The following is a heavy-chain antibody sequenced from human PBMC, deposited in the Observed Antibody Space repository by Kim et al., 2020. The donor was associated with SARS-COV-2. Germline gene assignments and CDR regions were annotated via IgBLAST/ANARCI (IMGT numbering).Heavy chain of an antibody. CDR3: ARDEDYGGISGYYYSYMDV. J-gene: IGHJ6*03. CDR2: INTNTGNP. CDR1: GYTFTSYA. D-gene: IGHD4-17*01. Sequence: ASVKVSCKASGYTFTSYAMNWVRQAPGQGLEWMVWINTNTGNPTYAQGFPVWVVFSLNTSVSTAYLQITSLKADDTAVYHCARDEDYGGISGYYYSYMDVWGDGTKVTVS. V-gene: IGHV7-4-1*02.